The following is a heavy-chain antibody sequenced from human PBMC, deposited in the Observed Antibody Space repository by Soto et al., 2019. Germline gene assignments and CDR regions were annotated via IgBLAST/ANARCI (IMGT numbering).Heavy chain of an antibody. V-gene: IGHV3-30-3*01. CDR1: GFTFSSYA. CDR3: ARSPYSGYDYAFDI. D-gene: IGHD5-12*01. J-gene: IGHJ3*02. CDR2: ISYDGSNK. Sequence: GGSLRLSCAASGFTFSSYAMHWVRQAPGKGLEWVAVISYDGSNKYYADSVKGRFTISRDNSKNTLYLQMNSLRAEDTALYYCARSPYSGYDYAFDIWGQGTMVTVSS.